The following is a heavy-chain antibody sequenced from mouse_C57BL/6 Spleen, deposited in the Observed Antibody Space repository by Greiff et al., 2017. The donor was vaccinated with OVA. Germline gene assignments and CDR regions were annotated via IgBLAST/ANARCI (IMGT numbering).Heavy chain of an antibody. V-gene: IGHV1-42*01. Sequence: VQLKESGPELVKPGASVKISCKASGYSFTGYYMNWVKQSPEKSLEWIGEINPSTGGTTYNQKFKAKATLTVDKSSSTAYMQLKSLTSEDSAVYYCARDLHYYGSSYNWFAYWGQGTLVTVSA. CDR1: GYSFTGYY. D-gene: IGHD1-1*01. CDR2: INPSTGGT. J-gene: IGHJ3*01. CDR3: ARDLHYYGSSYNWFAY.